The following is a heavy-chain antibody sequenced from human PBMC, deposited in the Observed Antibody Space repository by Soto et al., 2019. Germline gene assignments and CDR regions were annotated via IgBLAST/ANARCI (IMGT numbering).Heavy chain of an antibody. D-gene: IGHD1-7*01. Sequence: QVQLVQSGAEVKKPGSSVKVSCKASGGTFSSYAISWVRQAPGQGLEWMGGIIPIFGTANYAQKFQCRVTITADESTSTAYMELSSLRSEDTAVYYCARVNANWNSRRGAFDIWGQGTMVTVSS. J-gene: IGHJ3*02. CDR1: GGTFSSYA. V-gene: IGHV1-69*01. CDR3: ARVNANWNSRRGAFDI. CDR2: IIPIFGTA.